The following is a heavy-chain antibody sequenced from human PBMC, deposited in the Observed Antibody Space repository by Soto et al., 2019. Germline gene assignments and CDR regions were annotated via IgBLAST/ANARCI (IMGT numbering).Heavy chain of an antibody. Sequence: QVQLVESGGGVVQPGRSLRLSCAASGFTFSSYGMHWVRQAPGKGLEWAAVISYDGSNKYYADSVKGRFTISRDNSKNPLYLQMNSLRAEDTAVYYCAKTYCGGDCYPDDAFDIWGQGTMVTVSS. D-gene: IGHD2-21*02. V-gene: IGHV3-30*18. CDR3: AKTYCGGDCYPDDAFDI. CDR1: GFTFSSYG. CDR2: ISYDGSNK. J-gene: IGHJ3*02.